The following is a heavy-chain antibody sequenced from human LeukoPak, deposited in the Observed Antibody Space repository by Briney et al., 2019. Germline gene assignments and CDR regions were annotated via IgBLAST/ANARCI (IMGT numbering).Heavy chain of an antibody. Sequence: PSETLSLTCTVSGGSISRYYWSWIRQPPEKGLEWIGCIYYSGSTNYNPSLKSRVTISVDTSKNQFSLKLSSVTAADTAVYYCASAHSSSSVYFDYWGQGTLVTVSS. CDR1: GGSISRYY. CDR3: ASAHSSSSVYFDY. D-gene: IGHD6-6*01. V-gene: IGHV4-59*08. CDR2: IYYSGST. J-gene: IGHJ4*02.